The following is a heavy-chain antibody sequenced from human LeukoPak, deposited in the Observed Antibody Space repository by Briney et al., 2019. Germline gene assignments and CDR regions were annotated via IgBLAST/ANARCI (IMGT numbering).Heavy chain of an antibody. J-gene: IGHJ6*02. Sequence: ASVKVSCKASGYTFTSYYMHWVRQATGQGLEWMGWMNPNSGNTGYAQKFQGRVTMARNTSISTAYMELSSLRSEDTAVYYCARRKLLWFGELTPVYYYGMDVWGQGTTVTVSS. V-gene: IGHV1-8*02. D-gene: IGHD3-10*01. CDR3: ARRKLLWFGELTPVYYYGMDV. CDR1: GYTFTSYY. CDR2: MNPNSGNT.